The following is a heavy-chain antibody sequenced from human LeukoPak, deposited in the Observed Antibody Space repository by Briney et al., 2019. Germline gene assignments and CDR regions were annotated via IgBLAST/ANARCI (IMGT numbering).Heavy chain of an antibody. CDR3: AKPQSAQSPRYCTGGSCPYYFDS. Sequence: GRSLRLSCAASGFTFSSYAMHWVRQAPGKGLEWVAVISYDGSNKYYADSVKGRFTISRDNPKSTLSLQMTSLRAEDTALYYCAKPQSAQSPRYCTGGSCPYYFDSWGQGTLVTVSS. V-gene: IGHV3-30-3*02. CDR2: ISYDGSNK. D-gene: IGHD2-15*01. J-gene: IGHJ4*02. CDR1: GFTFSSYA.